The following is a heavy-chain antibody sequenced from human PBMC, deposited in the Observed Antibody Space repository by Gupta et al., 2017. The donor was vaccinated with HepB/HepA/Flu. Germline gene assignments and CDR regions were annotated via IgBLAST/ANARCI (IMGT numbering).Heavy chain of an antibody. CDR3: AREAAVRFLESGSPSDV. J-gene: IGHJ6*02. D-gene: IGHD3-3*01. CDR2: ISYDGSNK. CDR1: GVACCSYA. Sequence: GVACCSYAMHWVRQAPGKGLEWVAVISYDGSNKYYADSVKGRFTISRDNSKNTLYLQMNSLRAEDTAVYYCAREAAVRFLESGSPSDVWGQGTTVTVSS. V-gene: IGHV3-30-3*01.